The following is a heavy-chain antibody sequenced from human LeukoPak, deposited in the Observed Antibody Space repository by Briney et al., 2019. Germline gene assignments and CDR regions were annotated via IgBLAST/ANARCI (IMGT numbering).Heavy chain of an antibody. J-gene: IGHJ6*03. V-gene: IGHV3-21*01. CDR2: ISGSGYST. D-gene: IGHD1-26*01. CDR3: ARDPYSGSYGNYYYYFMDV. Sequence: GGTLRLSCAASQFIFRNYGMTWVRQAPGKGLEWVSTISGSGYSTYYADSVKGRFTISRDNAKNSLYLQMNSLRAEDTAVYYCARDPYSGSYGNYYYYFMDVWGKGTTVTISS. CDR1: QFIFRNYG.